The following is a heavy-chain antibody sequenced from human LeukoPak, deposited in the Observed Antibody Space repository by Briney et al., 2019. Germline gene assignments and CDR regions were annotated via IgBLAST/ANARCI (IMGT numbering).Heavy chain of an antibody. CDR1: GYTFTSYG. V-gene: IGHV1-18*01. Sequence: ASVKVSCKAPGYTFTSYGISWVRQAPGQGLEWMGWISAYNGNTNYAQKLQGRVTMTTDTSTSTAYMELRSLRSDDTAVYYCARVQYFGYSSSSGYFQHWGQGTLVTVSS. J-gene: IGHJ1*01. CDR3: ARVQYFGYSSSSGYFQH. D-gene: IGHD6-6*01. CDR2: ISAYNGNT.